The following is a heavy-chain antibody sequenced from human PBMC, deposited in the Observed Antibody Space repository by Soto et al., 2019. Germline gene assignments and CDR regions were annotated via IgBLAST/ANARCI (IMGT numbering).Heavy chain of an antibody. V-gene: IGHV1-18*01. D-gene: IGHD6-6*01. J-gene: IGHJ6*02. CDR1: GYTFTSYG. CDR3: ARACPSIAARQTSDYYYGMDV. CDR2: ISAYNGNT. Sequence: GASVKVSCKASGYTFTSYGIRWVRQAPGQGLEWMGWISAYNGNTNYAQKLQGRVTITTDTSTSTAYMELRSLRSDDTAVYYCARACPSIAARQTSDYYYGMDVWGQGTSVTVSS.